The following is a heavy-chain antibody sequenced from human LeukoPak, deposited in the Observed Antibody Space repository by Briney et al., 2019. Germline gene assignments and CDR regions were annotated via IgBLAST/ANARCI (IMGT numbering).Heavy chain of an antibody. J-gene: IGHJ4*02. V-gene: IGHV3-30-3*01. Sequence: GRSLRLSCAASGFTFSSYAMHWVRQAPGKGLEWVAVISYDGSNKYYADSVKGRFTISRDNAKNLLYLQMNSLRAEDTAVYYCASGMRVGPIWGQGTLVTVSS. D-gene: IGHD1-26*01. CDR3: ASGMRVGPI. CDR2: ISYDGSNK. CDR1: GFTFSSYA.